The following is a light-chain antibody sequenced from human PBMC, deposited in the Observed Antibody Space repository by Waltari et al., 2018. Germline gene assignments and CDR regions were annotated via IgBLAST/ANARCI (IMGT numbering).Light chain of an antibody. CDR1: QDISNN. V-gene: IGKV1-39*01. CDR2: AVF. J-gene: IGKJ2*01. CDR3: QQSYTMPMYT. Sequence: DIQMTQSPSSLSASVGDRVTIPCRASQDISNNLNWYQQKPGKAPDLLIFAVFTLQSGVPSRFSGSGSGTEFTLTISSLQPEDSATYYCQQSYTMPMYTFGQGTKLEFK.